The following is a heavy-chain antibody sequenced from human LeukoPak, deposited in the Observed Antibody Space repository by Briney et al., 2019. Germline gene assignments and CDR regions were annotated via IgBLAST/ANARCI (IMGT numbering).Heavy chain of an antibody. Sequence: GGSLRLPCAASGFTFSSYAMSWVRQAPGKGLEWVSVISGSGGSTYYADSVKGRFTISRDNSKNTLYLQMNSLRAEDTAVYYCQRETDAFDIWGQGTMVTVSS. CDR1: GFTFSSYA. CDR3: QRETDAFDI. V-gene: IGHV3-23*01. D-gene: IGHD1-26*01. J-gene: IGHJ3*02. CDR2: ISGSGGST.